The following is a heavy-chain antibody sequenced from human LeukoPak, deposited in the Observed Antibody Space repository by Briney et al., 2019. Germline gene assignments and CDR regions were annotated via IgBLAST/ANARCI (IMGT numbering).Heavy chain of an antibody. CDR1: GFTFSSYA. CDR3: EGDCSSTSCPYYYYMDV. D-gene: IGHD2-2*01. V-gene: IGHV3-23*01. CDR2: ISGSGGST. Sequence: GGSLRLSCAASGFTFSSYAMSWVRQAPGKGLEWVSAISGSGGSTYYADSVKGRFTISRDNSKNTLYLQMNSLRAEDTAVYYCEGDCSSTSCPYYYYMDVWGKGTTVTVSS. J-gene: IGHJ6*03.